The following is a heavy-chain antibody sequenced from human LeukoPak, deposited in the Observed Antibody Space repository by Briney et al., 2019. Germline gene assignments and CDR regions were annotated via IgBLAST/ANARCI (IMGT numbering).Heavy chain of an antibody. CDR2: ISEDGSRR. V-gene: IGHV3-7*01. CDR3: ARVQSGNGYDTLDV. CDR1: GFTISSYW. Sequence: GGSLRLSCAASGFTISSYWMNWVRQTPGKGLEGLANISEDGSRRYYAASVKGRFTISRDNTKNSVYLQMNSLRAEDTATYYCARVQSGNGYDTLDVWGQGTTVTVSS. J-gene: IGHJ6*02. D-gene: IGHD3-3*01.